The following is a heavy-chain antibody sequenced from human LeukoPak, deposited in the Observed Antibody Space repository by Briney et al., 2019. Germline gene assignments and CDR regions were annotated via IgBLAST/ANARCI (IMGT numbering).Heavy chain of an antibody. V-gene: IGHV1-24*01. CDR2: FDPEDGET. CDR1: GYTLTELS. D-gene: IGHD3-10*01. J-gene: IGHJ4*02. Sequence: ASVTVSCTVSGYTLTELSMHWVRQAPGKRLEWMGGFDPEDGETIYAQKFQGRVTMTEDTSTDTAYMELSSLRSEDTAVYYCATGTYGSGTFYFDYWGQGTLVTVSS. CDR3: ATGTYGSGTFYFDY.